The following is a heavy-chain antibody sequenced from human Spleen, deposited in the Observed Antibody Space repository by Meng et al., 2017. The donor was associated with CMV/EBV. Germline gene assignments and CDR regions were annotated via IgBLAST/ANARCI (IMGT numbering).Heavy chain of an antibody. CDR2: ISWNSGST. J-gene: IGHJ4*02. CDR3: ARRSTDSTGYSSGWYFDA. Sequence: SLKISCAASGFTFDESAMHWVRQAPGKGLEWVSGISWNSGSTGYVDSVKGRFTISRDTAKNSLYLQMNSLRAEDTAFYYCARRSTDSTGYSSGWYFDARGQGTLVTVSS. CDR1: GFTFDESA. D-gene: IGHD6-19*01. V-gene: IGHV3-9*01.